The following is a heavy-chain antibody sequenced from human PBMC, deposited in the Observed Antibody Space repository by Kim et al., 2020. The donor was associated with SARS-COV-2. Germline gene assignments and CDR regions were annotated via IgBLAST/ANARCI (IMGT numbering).Heavy chain of an antibody. D-gene: IGHD6-19*01. Sequence: TPPHKSQVTLSVDTSKNQFSLKLSTVTAADTAVYYCARHIGEWLGGGFDYWGQGTLVTVSS. V-gene: IGHV4-39*01. J-gene: IGHJ4*02. CDR3: ARHIGEWLGGGFDY.